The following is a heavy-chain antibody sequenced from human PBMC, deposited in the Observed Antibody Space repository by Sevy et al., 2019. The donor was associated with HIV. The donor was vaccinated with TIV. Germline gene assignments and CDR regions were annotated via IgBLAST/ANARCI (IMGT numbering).Heavy chain of an antibody. V-gene: IGHV4-59*01. J-gene: IGHJ4*02. CDR1: GGSISSYY. Sequence: SETLSLTCTVSGGSISSYYWSWIRQPPGKGLEWIGYIYYSGSTNYNPSLKSRVTISVDTSKNQFSLKLSSVTAADTAVYYCARGLTRVNGYLFDYWGQGTLVTVSS. CDR3: ARGLTRVNGYLFDY. CDR2: IYYSGST. D-gene: IGHD3-16*02.